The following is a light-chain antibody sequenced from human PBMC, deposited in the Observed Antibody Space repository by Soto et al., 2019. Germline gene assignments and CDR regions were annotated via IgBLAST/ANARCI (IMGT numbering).Light chain of an antibody. CDR3: SSYTSSNTLV. CDR1: SSDVGGYNY. CDR2: EVG. V-gene: IGLV2-14*01. Sequence: QSVLTQPASVSGSPGQSITISCTGTSSDVGGYNYVSWYQHYPGKVPKLMIYEVGNRPSGVSNRFSGSKSGNTASLTISGLQAEDEADYYCSSYTSSNTLVFGGGTKLTVL. J-gene: IGLJ3*02.